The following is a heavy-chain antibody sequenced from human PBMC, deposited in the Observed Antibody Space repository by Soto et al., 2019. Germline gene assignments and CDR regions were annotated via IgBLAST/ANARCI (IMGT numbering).Heavy chain of an antibody. CDR3: ARDWGPTTPDLRWFDP. D-gene: IGHD3-16*01. Sequence: PSETLSLTCAVSGSSIGSSYYWGWIRQPPGKGLEWIGTIHHGGSSFYNPSLKSRVTMSVDTSKNQFSLKLRSVTAADTAVYFCARDWGPTTPDLRWFDPWGQGTLVTVSS. CDR1: GSSIGSSYY. J-gene: IGHJ5*02. CDR2: IHHGGSS. V-gene: IGHV4-38-2*02.